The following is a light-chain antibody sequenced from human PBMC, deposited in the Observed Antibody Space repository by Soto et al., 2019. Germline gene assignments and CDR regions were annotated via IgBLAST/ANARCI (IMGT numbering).Light chain of an antibody. CDR3: ASYTTSSTYV. J-gene: IGLJ1*01. CDR1: SSDVGGYSY. Sequence: QSALTQPASVSGSPGQSIAISCTGTSSDVGGYSYVSGCQQQPGKAPKLVISDVSNRPSGVSDRFSGSKSGNTASLTISGLQTEDEADYYCASYTTSSTYVFGTGTKVT. CDR2: DVS. V-gene: IGLV2-14*01.